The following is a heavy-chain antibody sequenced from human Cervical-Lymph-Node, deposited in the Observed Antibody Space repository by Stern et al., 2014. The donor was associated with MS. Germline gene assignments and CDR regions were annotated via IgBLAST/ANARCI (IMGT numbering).Heavy chain of an antibody. D-gene: IGHD3-22*01. CDR1: GYSFTNYW. J-gene: IGHJ4*02. CDR2: IYPGESDT. CDR3: ARGITSIEGMGVYFDD. V-gene: IGHV5-51*03. Sequence: EQLVQSGADVKKPGESLKISCQGSGYSFTNYWIGWVRQMPGKGLDWMGIIYPGESDTRYSPSFQGQVTMSADKSISTTFLQCRGLKASDTAIYYGARGITSIEGMGVYFDDWGQGTLVTVSS.